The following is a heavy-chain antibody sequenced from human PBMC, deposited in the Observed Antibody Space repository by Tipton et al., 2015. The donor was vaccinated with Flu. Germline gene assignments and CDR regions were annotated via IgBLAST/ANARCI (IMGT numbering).Heavy chain of an antibody. Sequence: TLSLTCAVYGGSFSGYYWSWIRQPPGKGLEWVGELNHSGTTNYNPSLTSRVTISVDTSKNQFSLRLSSVTAVDTAVYYCTRAPYSDYDTSGSSFDYWGQGTLVTVSS. D-gene: IGHD3-22*01. V-gene: IGHV4-34*01. J-gene: IGHJ4*02. CDR3: TRAPYSDYDTSGSSFDY. CDR1: GGSFSGYY. CDR2: LNHSGTT.